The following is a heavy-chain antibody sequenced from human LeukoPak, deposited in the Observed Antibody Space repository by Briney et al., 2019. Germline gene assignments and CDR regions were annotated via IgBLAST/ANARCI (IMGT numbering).Heavy chain of an antibody. CDR3: ARDAVGAGP. J-gene: IGHJ3*01. CDR2: IYHSGST. Sequence: PSETLSLTCTVSGYSTSSGYYWGWIRQPPGKGLEWIGSIYHSGSTYYNPSLKSRVTISVDTSKNQFSLKLSSVTAADTAVYYCARDAVGAGPWGQGTMVTVSS. V-gene: IGHV4-38-2*02. CDR1: GYSTSSGYY. D-gene: IGHD1-26*01.